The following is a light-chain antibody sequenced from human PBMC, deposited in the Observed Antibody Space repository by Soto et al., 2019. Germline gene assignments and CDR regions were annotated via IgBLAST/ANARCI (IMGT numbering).Light chain of an antibody. CDR1: DIGSKS. Sequence: SYELTQPPSVSVAPGQTARMTCGQEDIGSKSVHWYQQKPGQAPVLVIYDDSDRPSGIPERFSGSNSGNTATLTISNVEAGDEADYYCQVWERHDEYLLFGGGTKVTVL. V-gene: IGLV3-21*02. CDR3: QVWERHDEYLL. CDR2: DDS. J-gene: IGLJ2*01.